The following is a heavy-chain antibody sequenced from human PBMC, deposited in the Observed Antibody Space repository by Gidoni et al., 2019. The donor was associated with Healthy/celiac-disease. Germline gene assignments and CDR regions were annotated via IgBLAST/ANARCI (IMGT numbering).Heavy chain of an antibody. J-gene: IGHJ6*02. Sequence: QVQLVQSGAEVKKPGSSVKVSCKASGGTFSSYDISWVRQAPGQGLEWMGGIIPIFGTANYAQKFQGRVTITADKSTSTAYMELSSLRSEDTAVYYCAREELLTGYYMGYYYYGMDVWGQGTTVTVS. CDR1: GGTFSSYD. D-gene: IGHD3-9*01. V-gene: IGHV1-69*06. CDR2: IIPIFGTA. CDR3: AREELLTGYYMGYYYYGMDV.